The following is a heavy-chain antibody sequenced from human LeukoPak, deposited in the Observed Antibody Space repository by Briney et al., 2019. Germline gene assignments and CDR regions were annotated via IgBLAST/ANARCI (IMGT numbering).Heavy chain of an antibody. Sequence: ASVKVSCKASGYTFTGYYMHWVRQAPGQGLEWMGWINPNSGGTNYAQKFQGRVTMTRDTSISTAYMELSRLRSDDTAVYYCARPNVYSSSWYHWFDPWGQGTLVTVSS. CDR3: ARPNVYSSSWYHWFDP. CDR1: GYTFTGYY. D-gene: IGHD6-13*01. V-gene: IGHV1-2*02. CDR2: INPNSGGT. J-gene: IGHJ5*02.